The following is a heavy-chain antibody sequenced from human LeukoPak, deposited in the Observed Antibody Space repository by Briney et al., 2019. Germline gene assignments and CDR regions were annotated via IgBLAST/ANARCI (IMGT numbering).Heavy chain of an antibody. CDR3: ARSAAVTGQFDF. D-gene: IGHD6-19*01. CDR2: IYHAGST. V-gene: IGHV4-4*02. Sequence: SETLSLSCTVSGASISSSNWWTWVRQPPGEALEWIGEIYHAGSTKYNPSLRSRLTISVDKSKNSFSLSLTSVTAADTAFYYCARSAAVTGQFDFWGPGTLVTVSS. CDR1: GASISSSNW. J-gene: IGHJ4*02.